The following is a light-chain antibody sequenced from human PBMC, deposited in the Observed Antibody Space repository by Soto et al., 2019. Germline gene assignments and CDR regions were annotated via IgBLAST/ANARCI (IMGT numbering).Light chain of an antibody. V-gene: IGKV1-5*03. CDR1: QSISSW. Sequence: DIERTQSPSTLSASVGDRVTITCRASQSISSWLACYQQKPGKDPKFLMYKAYSLESGVPSRFSGSGSGTEFTLNISSLQPDDFATYYCQQYNSYPWTFGQGTKVEIK. J-gene: IGKJ1*01. CDR3: QQYNSYPWT. CDR2: KAY.